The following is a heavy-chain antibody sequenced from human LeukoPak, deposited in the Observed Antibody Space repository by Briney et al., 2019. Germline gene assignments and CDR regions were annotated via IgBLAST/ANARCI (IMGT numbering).Heavy chain of an antibody. D-gene: IGHD3-22*01. CDR3: ARGYYDGRGHHFEY. CDR2: IWSDGSNK. J-gene: IGHJ4*02. CDR1: GFTSGGFG. Sequence: GGSRRPSCAASGFTSGGFGMNWVGRAPGTGRGGGTVIWSDGSNKYYADSVKGRFTISRDNSKNTLYLQMNSLRAEDTAVYYCARGYYDGRGHHFEYWGQGTLVTVSP. V-gene: IGHV3-33*01.